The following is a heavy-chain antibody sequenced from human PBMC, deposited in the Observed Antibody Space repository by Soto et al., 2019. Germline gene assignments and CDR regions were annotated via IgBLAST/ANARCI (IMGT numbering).Heavy chain of an antibody. D-gene: IGHD6-13*01. CDR1: GFTCSSYA. J-gene: IGHJ6*02. CDR3: AARRSWYYGMDV. CDR2: ISGSGGST. Sequence: GGSLRLSCAASGFTCSSYAMSWVGQAPGKGLEWVSAISGSGGSTYYADSVKGRFTISRDNSKNTLYLQMNSLRAEDTAVYYCAARRSWYYGMDVWGQGTTVTVSS. V-gene: IGHV3-23*01.